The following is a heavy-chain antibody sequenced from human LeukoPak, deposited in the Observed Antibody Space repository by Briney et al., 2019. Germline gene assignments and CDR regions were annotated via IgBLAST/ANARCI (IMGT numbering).Heavy chain of an antibody. CDR3: ARDPEFTIFGVVIIPPDV. J-gene: IGHJ6*04. CDR2: IYHSGST. CDR1: GYSISSGYY. V-gene: IGHV4-38-2*02. D-gene: IGHD3-3*01. Sequence: PSETLSLTCTVSGYSISSGYYWGWIRPPPGKGLEWVGSIYHSGSTYYNPSLKSRVTISVDTSKNQFSLKLSSVTAADTAVYYCARDPEFTIFGVVIIPPDVWGKGTTVTVSS.